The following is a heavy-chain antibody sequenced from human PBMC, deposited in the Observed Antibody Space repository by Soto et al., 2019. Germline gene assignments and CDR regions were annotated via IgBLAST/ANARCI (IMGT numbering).Heavy chain of an antibody. D-gene: IGHD5-18*01. J-gene: IGHJ6*02. CDR3: ARSGGATGAGIQLWLNYYYGMDV. CDR2: IYYSVST. V-gene: IGHV4-59*02. CDR1: RGSVSSYY. Sequence: XASLALTCTVSRGSVSSYYWSWIRQPPGKGLEWIGYIYYSVSTNYNPSLKSRVTISVDTSKNQFSLKLSSVTAADTAVYYCARSGGATGAGIQLWLNYYYGMDVCGQGTTVTSP.